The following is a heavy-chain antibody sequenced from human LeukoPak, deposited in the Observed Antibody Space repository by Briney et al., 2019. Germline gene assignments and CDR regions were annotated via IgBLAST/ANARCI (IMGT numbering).Heavy chain of an antibody. CDR3: ARDVQLERPGGYYYGMDV. CDR1: GFTFSSYS. J-gene: IGHJ6*02. V-gene: IGHV3-21*01. D-gene: IGHD1-1*01. Sequence: GGSLRLSCAASGFTFSSYSMNWVRQAPGKGLEWVSSISSSSSYIYYADSVRGRFTISRDNAKNSLYLQMNSLRAEDTAVYYCARDVQLERPGGYYYGMDVWGQGTTVTVSS. CDR2: ISSSSSYI.